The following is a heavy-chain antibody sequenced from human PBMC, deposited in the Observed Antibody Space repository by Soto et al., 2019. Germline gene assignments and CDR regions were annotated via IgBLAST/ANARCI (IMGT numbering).Heavy chain of an antibody. V-gene: IGHV2-5*02. Sequence: QITLKESGPTLVKPTQTLTLTCTFSGFSLSTSGVGVGWIRQPPGKALEWLALIYWDDAKEYSPSLKSRLTIPKDTSKNQVVLIMTNMDPVDTAPYYCAHKGGGDRILDYWGQGTLVTVSS. CDR2: IYWDDAK. CDR1: GFSLSTSGVG. CDR3: AHKGGGDRILDY. D-gene: IGHD3-16*01. J-gene: IGHJ4*02.